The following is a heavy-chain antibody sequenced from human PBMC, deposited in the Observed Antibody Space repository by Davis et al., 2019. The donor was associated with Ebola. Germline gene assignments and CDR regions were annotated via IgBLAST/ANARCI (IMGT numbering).Heavy chain of an antibody. CDR2: ISSDSDYI. V-gene: IGHV3-21*01. Sequence: GGSLRLSCAASGFTFDDYAMTWVRQAPGKGLEWVSSISSDSDYIYYADSVKGRFTISRDNSKNTLYLQMNSLRAEDTAVYYCARSTIGDYWGQGTLVTVSS. D-gene: IGHD1-14*01. J-gene: IGHJ4*02. CDR3: ARSTIGDY. CDR1: GFTFDDYA.